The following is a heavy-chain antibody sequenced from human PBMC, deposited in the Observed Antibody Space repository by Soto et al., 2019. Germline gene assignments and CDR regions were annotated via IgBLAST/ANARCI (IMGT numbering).Heavy chain of an antibody. CDR3: ARHGTAMVID. J-gene: IGHJ4*02. CDR2: IYYSGST. CDR1: GGSFSGYY. D-gene: IGHD5-18*01. V-gene: IGHV4-34*01. Sequence: PSETLSLTCAVYGGSFSGYYWSWIRQPPGKGLEWIGSIYYSGSTYYNPSLKSRVTISVDTSKNQFSLKLSSVTAADTAVYYCARHGTAMVIDWGQGTLVTVSS.